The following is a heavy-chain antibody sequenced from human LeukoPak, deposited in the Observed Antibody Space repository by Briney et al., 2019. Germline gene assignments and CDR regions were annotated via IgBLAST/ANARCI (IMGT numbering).Heavy chain of an antibody. J-gene: IGHJ5*01. CDR2: IYYSGST. D-gene: IGHD4-11*01. V-gene: IGHV4-31*11. CDR1: GGSFSGYY. CDR3: ARADAFGNNNYLNWFDS. Sequence: KSSETLSLTCAVYGGSFSGYYWTWIRQHPGKGLEWIGYIYYSGSTYYNPSLKSRLTISVDTSNNQFSLNLRSVTAADTAVYYCARADAFGNNNYLNWFDSWGQGILVTVSS.